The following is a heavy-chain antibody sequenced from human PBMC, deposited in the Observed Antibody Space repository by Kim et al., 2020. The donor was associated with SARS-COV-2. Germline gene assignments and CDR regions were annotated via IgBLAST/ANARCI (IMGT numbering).Heavy chain of an antibody. D-gene: IGHD3-10*01. V-gene: IGHV3-15*01. J-gene: IGHJ3*02. CDR1: GFTFSNAW. CDR3: TTGSVLLWFGVDAFDI. CDR2: IKSNTVGGTT. Sequence: GGSLRLSCAASGFTFSNAWMSWVRQAPGKGLEWVGRIKSNTVGGTTDYAAPVKGRFTISRDDSKTTLYLQMNSLKTEDTAVYYCTTGSVLLWFGVDAFDIWGQGTMVTVSS.